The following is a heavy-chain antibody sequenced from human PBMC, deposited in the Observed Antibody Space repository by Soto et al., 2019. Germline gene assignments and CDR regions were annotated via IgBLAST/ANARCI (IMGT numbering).Heavy chain of an antibody. CDR3: ASGYDILTGFPPRSYYYYGMDV. V-gene: IGHV1-8*01. D-gene: IGHD3-9*01. CDR1: GYTFTSYD. CDR2: MNPNSGNT. Sequence: SVKVSCKASGYTFTSYDINWVRQATGQGLEWMGWMNPNSGNTGYAQKFQGRVTMTRNTSISTAYMELSSLRSEDTAVYYCASGYDILTGFPPRSYYYYGMDVWGQGTTVTVSS. J-gene: IGHJ6*01.